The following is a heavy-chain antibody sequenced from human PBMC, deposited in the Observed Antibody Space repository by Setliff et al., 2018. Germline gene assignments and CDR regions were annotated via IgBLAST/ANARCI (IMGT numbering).Heavy chain of an antibody. CDR2: IYYSGST. J-gene: IGHJ3*02. V-gene: IGHV4-61*10. Sequence: PSETLSLTCSVSGGSISSGGFYWSWIRQSAGRGLEWIGYIYYSGSTYYNPSLESRVTISVETFKNQVYLNLTSVTAADTAVYYCAREGTHDTKLAFDIWGQGTMVTVSS. D-gene: IGHD3-22*01. CDR3: AREGTHDTKLAFDI. CDR1: GGSISSGGFY.